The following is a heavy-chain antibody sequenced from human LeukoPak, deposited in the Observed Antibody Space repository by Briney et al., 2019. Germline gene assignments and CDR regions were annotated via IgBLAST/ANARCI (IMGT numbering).Heavy chain of an antibody. Sequence: PGGSLRLSCAASGFTFSNYGMHWVRQAPGKGLEWVAVILDDGSKQNYADSVKGRFTISRDNPKSTLSLQMNSLRAEDTAVYYCARDSQTRDNGLDIWGQGTMVTVSS. J-gene: IGHJ3*02. CDR1: GFTFSNYG. CDR2: ILDDGSKQ. CDR3: ARDSQTRDNGLDI. V-gene: IGHV3-33*01. D-gene: IGHD2-8*01.